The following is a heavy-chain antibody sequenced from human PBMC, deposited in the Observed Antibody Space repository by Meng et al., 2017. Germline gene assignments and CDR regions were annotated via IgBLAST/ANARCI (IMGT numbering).Heavy chain of an antibody. Sequence: LVESWGGLGKPGKSLRLSCVASGLRFTEAWMSWVRQAPGKGLEWVGRIKRNRDGGTIDYAARVKGRFTISRDESKNTLYLQMDSLITEDTAVYFCATGAAAADHWGQGTLVTVSS. D-gene: IGHD6-13*01. V-gene: IGHV3-15*01. CDR3: ATGAAAADH. J-gene: IGHJ4*02. CDR1: GLRFTEAW. CDR2: IKRNRDGGTI.